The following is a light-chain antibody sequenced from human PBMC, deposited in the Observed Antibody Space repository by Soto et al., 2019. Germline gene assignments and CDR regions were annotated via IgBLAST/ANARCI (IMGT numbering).Light chain of an antibody. CDR1: QSLLHSDGYNY. CDR2: LGS. V-gene: IGKV2-28*01. Sequence: IVMTQSPLSLPVTPGEPASISCRSSQSLLHSDGYNYLDWYLQKPGQSPQLLIYLGSNRASGVPDRFSGSGSGTDFTLKISRVEAEDVGFYYCMQALQTYTFGQGTKLEIK. CDR3: MQALQTYT. J-gene: IGKJ2*01.